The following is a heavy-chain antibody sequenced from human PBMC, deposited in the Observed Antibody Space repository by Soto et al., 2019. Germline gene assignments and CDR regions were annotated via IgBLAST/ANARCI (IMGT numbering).Heavy chain of an antibody. Sequence: QVQLVESGGGVVQPGRSLRLSCAASGFTFSSYGMHWVRQAPGKGLEWVAVIWYDGSNKYYADSVKGRFTISRDNSKNTLYLQMNSLRAEDTAVYYCARASLVGAPPFLDYWGQGTLVTVSS. V-gene: IGHV3-33*01. CDR2: IWYDGSNK. CDR1: GFTFSSYG. D-gene: IGHD1-26*01. J-gene: IGHJ4*02. CDR3: ARASLVGAPPFLDY.